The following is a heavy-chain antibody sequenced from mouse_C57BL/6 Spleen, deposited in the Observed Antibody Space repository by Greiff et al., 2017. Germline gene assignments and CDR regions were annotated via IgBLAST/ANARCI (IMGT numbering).Heavy chain of an antibody. CDR1: GYTFTSYW. J-gene: IGHJ2*01. D-gene: IGHD2-5*01. CDR2: INPSNGGT. V-gene: IGHV1-53*01. Sequence: QVQLQQSGTELVKPGASVKLSCKASGYTFTSYWMHWVKQRPGQGLEWIGNINPSNGGTTYNEKFKSKATLTVDNSSSTAYMQLSSLTSEDSAVYYCARESNYPYFDYWGQGTTLTVSS. CDR3: ARESNYPYFDY.